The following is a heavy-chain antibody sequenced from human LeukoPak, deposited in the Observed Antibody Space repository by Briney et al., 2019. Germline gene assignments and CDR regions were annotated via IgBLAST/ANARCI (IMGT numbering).Heavy chain of an antibody. CDR2: IYSGGST. J-gene: IGHJ4*02. D-gene: IGHD3-16*01. CDR3: ARGGGDY. Sequence: PGGSLRLSCAVSGFTVSSSYMNWVRQAPGKGLEWVSVIYSGGSTYYADSVNGRFTISRDNSKNTLYLKMNSLRAEDTAVYYCARGGGDYWGQGALVTVSS. CDR1: GFTVSSSY. V-gene: IGHV3-53*01.